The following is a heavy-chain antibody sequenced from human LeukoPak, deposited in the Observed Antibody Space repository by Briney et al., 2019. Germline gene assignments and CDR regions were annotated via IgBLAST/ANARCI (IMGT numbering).Heavy chain of an antibody. D-gene: IGHD6-25*01. CDR1: GFXFSDYS. J-gene: IGHJ4*02. CDR2: ISLNGSYI. Sequence: PGGSLRLSCAASGFXFSDYSINWVRQAPGKGLQWLAFISLNGSYINYADAVKGRFTISRDNAKNSLYLQMNSLTAEDTAVYYCARDGAAQYWGQGTLVTVSS. CDR3: ARDGAAQY. V-gene: IGHV3-21*04.